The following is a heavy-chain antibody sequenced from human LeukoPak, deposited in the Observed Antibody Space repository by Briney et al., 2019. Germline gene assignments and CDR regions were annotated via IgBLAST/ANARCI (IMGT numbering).Heavy chain of an antibody. CDR2: VYYSGST. Sequence: PSGTLSLTCAVSGGSISSSNWRSWVRQPPGKGLEWIGYVYYSGSTKYNPSLKSRVTISVDTSKNQFSLKLSSVTAADTAIYYCARGLLTWVSPFDIWGHGTMVTVSS. J-gene: IGHJ3*02. D-gene: IGHD3-9*01. CDR1: GGSISSSNW. CDR3: ARGLLTWVSPFDI. V-gene: IGHV4-4*02.